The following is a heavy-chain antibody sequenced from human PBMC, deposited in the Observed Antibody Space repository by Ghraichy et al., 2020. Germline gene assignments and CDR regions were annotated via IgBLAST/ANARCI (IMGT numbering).Heavy chain of an antibody. J-gene: IGHJ6*02. CDR1: GFTFSSYS. Sequence: GGSLRLSCAASGFTFSSYSMNWVRQAPGKGLEWVSYISSSSSTIYYADSVKGRFTISRDNAKNSLYLQMNSLRDEDTAVYYCASPGEGSTVTTSYGMDVWGQGTTVTVSS. CDR2: ISSSSSTI. D-gene: IGHD4-11*01. CDR3: ASPGEGSTVTTSYGMDV. V-gene: IGHV3-48*02.